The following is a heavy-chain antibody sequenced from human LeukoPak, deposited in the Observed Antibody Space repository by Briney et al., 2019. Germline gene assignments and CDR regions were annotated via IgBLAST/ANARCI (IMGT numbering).Heavy chain of an antibody. CDR2: INQDGSAE. Sequence: GGSLRLSCAASGFTFSNYWMSWVRQAPGKGLEWVANINQDGSAEYYVDSMKGRFTISRDNAKNSLYLQMNSLRAEDTAVYYCATADWGSVESWGQGTLVTVSS. CDR3: ATADWGSVES. CDR1: GFTFSNYW. D-gene: IGHD7-27*01. V-gene: IGHV3-7*01. J-gene: IGHJ4*02.